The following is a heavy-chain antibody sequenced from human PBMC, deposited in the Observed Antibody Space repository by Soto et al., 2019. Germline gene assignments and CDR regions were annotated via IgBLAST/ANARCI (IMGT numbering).Heavy chain of an antibody. J-gene: IGHJ6*02. CDR3: ARVRGRASSSTWRRLYYYYGMDV. CDR2: MNPNSGNT. D-gene: IGHD6-25*01. CDR1: GYTFTSYD. V-gene: IGHV1-8*01. Sequence: ASVKVSCKASGYTFTSYDINWVRQATGQGREWMGCMNPNSGNTGYAQKFQGRVTMTMNTSIITSYIELSSLRADDTDGCYFARVRGRASSSTWRRLYYYYGMDVWGQGTTVT.